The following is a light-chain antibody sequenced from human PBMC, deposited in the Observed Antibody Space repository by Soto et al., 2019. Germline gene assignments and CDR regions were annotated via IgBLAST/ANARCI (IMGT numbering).Light chain of an antibody. CDR2: EVS. CDR1: SSDVGSYNF. V-gene: IGLV2-14*01. Sequence: QSVLTQPASVSGSPGQSITISCTGTSSDVGSYNFVSWYQQLPGKAPKLMIYEVSNRPSGVSNRFSGSKSGNTASLTISGLQAEDVADYYCSSYTTSSNYVFGSGTKVTVL. CDR3: SSYTTSSNYV. J-gene: IGLJ1*01.